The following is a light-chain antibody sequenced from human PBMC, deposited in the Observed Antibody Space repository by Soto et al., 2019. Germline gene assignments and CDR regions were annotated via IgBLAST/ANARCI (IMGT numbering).Light chain of an antibody. CDR3: QQRSNWPIT. Sequence: EIVLTQSPATLSLSPGERATLSCRTSQSVSKYFAWYQQKPGRAPRLLIYDASSRATGIPARFIGSGSGTDFTFTISSLEPEDFAIYYCQQRSNWPITFGQGTRLEIK. CDR2: DAS. V-gene: IGKV3-11*01. CDR1: QSVSKY. J-gene: IGKJ5*01.